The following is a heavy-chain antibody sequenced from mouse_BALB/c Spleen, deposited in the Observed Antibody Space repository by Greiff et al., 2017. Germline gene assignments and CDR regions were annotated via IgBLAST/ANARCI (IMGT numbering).Heavy chain of an antibody. CDR2: ISYSGST. J-gene: IGHJ4*01. Sequence: EVQLQESGPGLVKPSQSLSLTCTVTGYSITSDYAWNWIRQFPGNKLEWMGYISYSGSTSYNPSIKSRISITRDTSKNQFFLQLNSVTTEDTATYYCARNLIYYDYGYYAMDYWGQGTSVTVSS. V-gene: IGHV3-2*02. CDR1: GYSITSDYA. D-gene: IGHD2-4*01. CDR3: ARNLIYYDYGYYAMDY.